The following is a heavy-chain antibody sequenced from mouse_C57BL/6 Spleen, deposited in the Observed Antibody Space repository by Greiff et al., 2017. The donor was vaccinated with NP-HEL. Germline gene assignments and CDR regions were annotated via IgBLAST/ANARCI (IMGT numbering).Heavy chain of an antibody. CDR2: INPSSGYT. J-gene: IGHJ3*01. Sequence: QVQLQQSGAELAKPGASVKLSCKASGYTFTSYWMHWVKQRPGQGLEWIGYINPSSGYTKYNQKFKDKATLTADKSSSTAYMQLSSLTYEDSAVYYCARPLITTVVDPCAYWGQGLWSLSLQ. V-gene: IGHV1-7*01. CDR1: GYTFTSYW. D-gene: IGHD1-1*01. CDR3: ARPLITTVVDPCAY.